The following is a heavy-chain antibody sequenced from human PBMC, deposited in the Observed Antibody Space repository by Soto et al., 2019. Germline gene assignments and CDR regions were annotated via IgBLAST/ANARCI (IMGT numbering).Heavy chain of an antibody. CDR1: GFSLSTSGVG. D-gene: IGHD6-19*01. CDR2: IYWNDDK. J-gene: IGHJ4*02. V-gene: IGHV2-5*01. CDR3: AHRPSGWYLFDY. Sequence: SGPTLVNPTQTLTLTCTFSGFSLSTSGVGVGWIRQPPGKALEWLALIYWNDDKRYSPSLKSRLSITKDTSKNQVVLTMTNMDPVDTATYYCAHRPSGWYLFDYWGQGTLVTVSS.